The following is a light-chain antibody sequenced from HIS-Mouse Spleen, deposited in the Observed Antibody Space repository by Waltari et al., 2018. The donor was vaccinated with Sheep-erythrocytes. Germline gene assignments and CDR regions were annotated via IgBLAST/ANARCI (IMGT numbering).Light chain of an antibody. V-gene: IGKV1-39*01. J-gene: IGKJ4*02. CDR3: QQRYSTPPLT. CDR1: QSISSY. CDR2: AAS. Sequence: DIQMTQSPSSLSASVGDRVTITCRASQSISSYVNWYQQKPGKAPKLLIYAASSLQSGVPSRFSSSESETDFTLTISSRQPEDFATYYCQQRYSTPPLTSGGGTKVEIK.